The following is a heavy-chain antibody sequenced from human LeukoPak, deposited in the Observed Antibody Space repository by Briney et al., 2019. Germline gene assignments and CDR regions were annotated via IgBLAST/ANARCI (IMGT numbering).Heavy chain of an antibody. CDR2: IYHSGKS. Sequence: PSETLSLTCSVSGYSISSGYYWDWIRQPPGKGLEWIASIYHSGKSYYNPSLESRVTMSVDTSKKQFSLKLTSVTAADMAVYFCARQFLVGSTFHAFDLWGQGTRVTVSS. V-gene: IGHV4-38-2*02. J-gene: IGHJ3*01. D-gene: IGHD1-26*01. CDR3: ARQFLVGSTFHAFDL. CDR1: GYSISSGYY.